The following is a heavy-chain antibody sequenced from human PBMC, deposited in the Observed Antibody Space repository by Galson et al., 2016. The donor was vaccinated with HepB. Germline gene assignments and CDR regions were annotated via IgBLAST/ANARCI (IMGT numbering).Heavy chain of an antibody. J-gene: IGHJ4*02. CDR3: GREAAWIHDN. D-gene: IGHD5-12*01. CDR2: ISTHKGDT. Sequence: QSGAEVKIPGASVKVSCKTSGYTFTSFGISWVRQAPGQGLEWMGWISTHKGDTSTAQSFQDRLSMTTDTSTDTAYMELRSLRSEDSAVYYCGREAAWIHDNWGQGTLV. CDR1: GYTFTSFG. V-gene: IGHV1-18*04.